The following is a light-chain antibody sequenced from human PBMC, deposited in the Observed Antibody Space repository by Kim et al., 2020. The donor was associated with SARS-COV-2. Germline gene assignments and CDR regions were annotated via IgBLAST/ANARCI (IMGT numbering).Light chain of an antibody. V-gene: IGLV1-51*01. Sequence: QSVLTQPPSVSAGPGQKVTISCSGTSSNIGNNYVSWYQQLPGTAPKLLIHDINKRPSGIPDRFSGSKSGTSATLDITGLQTGDEADYYCGTWDSSLSAVVFGGGTQLTVL. CDR3: GTWDSSLSAVV. CDR2: DIN. CDR1: SSNIGNNY. J-gene: IGLJ2*01.